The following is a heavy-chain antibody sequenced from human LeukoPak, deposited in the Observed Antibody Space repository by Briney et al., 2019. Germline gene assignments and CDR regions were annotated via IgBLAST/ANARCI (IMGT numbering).Heavy chain of an antibody. CDR3: ARPPYGGVDY. CDR1: GFTVSNNY. D-gene: IGHD4-23*01. J-gene: IGHJ4*02. V-gene: IGHV3-66*04. Sequence: GGSLRLSCAASGFTVSNNYMSWVRQAPGKGLEWVSVIYSGGSIYYADSVKGRFTISRDKSKNTLYLQMNSLRAEDTAVYYCARPPYGGVDYWGQGTLVTVSS. CDR2: IYSGGSI.